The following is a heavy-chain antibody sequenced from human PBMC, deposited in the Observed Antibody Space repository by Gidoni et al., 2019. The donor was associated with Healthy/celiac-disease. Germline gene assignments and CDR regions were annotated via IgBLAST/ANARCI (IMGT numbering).Heavy chain of an antibody. D-gene: IGHD5-12*01. CDR3: AREWLRLPFDY. J-gene: IGHJ4*02. CDR1: GGSISSSSYY. Sequence: QLQLQESGPGLVKPSETLSLTCTVSGGSISSSSYYWGWIRQPPGKGLEWIVSIYYSGSTYYNPSLKSRVTISVDTSKNQFSLKLSSGTAADTAVYYCAREWLRLPFDYWGQGTLVTVSA. CDR2: IYYSGST. V-gene: IGHV4-39*02.